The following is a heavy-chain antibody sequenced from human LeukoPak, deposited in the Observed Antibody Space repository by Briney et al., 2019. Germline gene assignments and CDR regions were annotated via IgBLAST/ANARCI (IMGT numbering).Heavy chain of an antibody. J-gene: IGHJ3*02. CDR1: GGSIGSSGFY. CDR3: VRHLSAGRPAFDI. CDR2: IYYPGST. V-gene: IGHV4-39*01. Sequence: SETLSLTCTVSGGSIGSSGFYWAWIRQPPGKGLDWIGSIYYPGSTHYNPSLKSRVTISVDTSKSQFSLTLSSVTAADTAVYYCVRHLSAGRPAFDIWGQGTMVTVSS. D-gene: IGHD2-15*01.